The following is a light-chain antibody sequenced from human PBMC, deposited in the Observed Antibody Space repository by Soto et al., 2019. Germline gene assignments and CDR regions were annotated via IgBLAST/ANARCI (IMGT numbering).Light chain of an antibody. CDR3: QQYNSYLT. Sequence: DIQRTQSHSTLSSSVGGRVTITCRASQSISSWLAWYQQKPGKAPKLLIYDASSLESGVPSRFSGSGSGTEFTLTISSLQPDDFATYYCQQYNSYLTFGHGTLLEI. CDR1: QSISSW. J-gene: IGKJ5*01. CDR2: DAS. V-gene: IGKV1-5*01.